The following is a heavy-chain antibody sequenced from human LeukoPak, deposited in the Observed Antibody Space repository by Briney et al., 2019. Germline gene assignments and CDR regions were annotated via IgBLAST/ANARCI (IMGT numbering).Heavy chain of an antibody. CDR1: GGTISSCGYY. CDR3: ARHDYGDYETFDI. D-gene: IGHD4-17*01. CDR2: IYYNGGN. V-gene: IGHV4-39*01. J-gene: IGHJ3*02. Sequence: AGTLSLTCTVSGGTISSCGYYWVWIRQSPGKRLVWMGSIYYNGGNYSNTSLNSRVNISVDTSKNQFSLKLTSVTAADTAVYDCARHDYGDYETFDIWGQGTMVTVSS.